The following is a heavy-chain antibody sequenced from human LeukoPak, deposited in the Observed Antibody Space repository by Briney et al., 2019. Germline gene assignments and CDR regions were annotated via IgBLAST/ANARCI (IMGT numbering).Heavy chain of an antibody. V-gene: IGHV4-59*08. CDR1: GGSISDYY. CDR3: ARQYDSSGSIDY. D-gene: IGHD3-22*01. J-gene: IGHJ4*02. CDR2: IYYSGST. Sequence: SETLSLTCTVSGGSISDYYWSWIRQPPGKGLEWIGYIYYSGSTNYNPSLKSRVTISVDTSKNQFSLKLSSVTAADTAVYYCARQYDSSGSIDYWGQGTLVTVSS.